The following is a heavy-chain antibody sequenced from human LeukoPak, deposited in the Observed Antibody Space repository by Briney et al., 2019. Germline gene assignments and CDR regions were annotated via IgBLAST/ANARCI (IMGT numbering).Heavy chain of an antibody. D-gene: IGHD3-16*01. CDR2: MYYSGTT. J-gene: IGHJ4*02. CDR1: GDSTSGYY. Sequence: ADTLSLTCTVSGDSTSGYYWTWIRQPPGKRLEWIGYMYYSGTTRYNPSLKGRVTISIDATKNQVSLNLTSVTAADTAVYYCARDPSFTAGYFDSWGQGTLVTVSS. CDR3: ARDPSFTAGYFDS. V-gene: IGHV4-59*01.